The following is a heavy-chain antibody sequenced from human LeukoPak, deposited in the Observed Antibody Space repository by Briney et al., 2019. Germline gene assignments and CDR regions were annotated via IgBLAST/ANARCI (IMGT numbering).Heavy chain of an antibody. Sequence: PGGSLRLSCAASGFTFSSYAMHWVRQAPGKGLEWVAVISYDGSNKYYADSVKGRFTISRDNSKNTLYLQMNSLRAEDTAVYYCAKDADSYVLLRGDAFDIWGQGTMVTVSS. V-gene: IGHV3-30-3*01. CDR1: GFTFSSYA. CDR2: ISYDGSNK. CDR3: AKDADSYVLLRGDAFDI. J-gene: IGHJ3*02. D-gene: IGHD3-10*01.